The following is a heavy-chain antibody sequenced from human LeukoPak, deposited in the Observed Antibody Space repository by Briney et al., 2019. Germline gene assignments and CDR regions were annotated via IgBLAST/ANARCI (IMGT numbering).Heavy chain of an antibody. J-gene: IGHJ4*02. Sequence: ASVKVSCKASGYTFTGYYMHWVRQAPGQGLEWMGWINPNSGGTNYAQKFQGWVTMTRDTSISTAYMELSRLRSDDTAVYYCARGVPPMDTAMVSLNYWGQGTLVTVSS. CDR2: INPNSGGT. D-gene: IGHD5-18*01. CDR1: GYTFTGYY. V-gene: IGHV1-2*04. CDR3: ARGVPPMDTAMVSLNY.